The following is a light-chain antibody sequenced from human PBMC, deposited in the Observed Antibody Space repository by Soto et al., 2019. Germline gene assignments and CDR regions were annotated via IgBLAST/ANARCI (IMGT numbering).Light chain of an antibody. CDR3: SSYASRNTYV. J-gene: IGLJ1*01. V-gene: IGLV2-11*01. CDR1: SSDVGGYNY. CDR2: DVS. Sequence: QSALTQPRSVSGSPGQSVTISCSGTSSDVGGYNYVSWYQHHPGKAPKLMIYDVSKRPSGVPDRFSGSKSGNTASLTSSGPQAEDEADYYCSSYASRNTYVFGTGTKLTVL.